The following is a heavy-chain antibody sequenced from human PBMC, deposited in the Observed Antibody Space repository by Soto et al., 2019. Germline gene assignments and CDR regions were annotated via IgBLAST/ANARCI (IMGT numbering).Heavy chain of an antibody. CDR1: GDTVSSNSVA. J-gene: IGHJ6*02. CDR2: TYYRSRWYS. Sequence: SQTLSLTCVGSGDTVSSNSVAWNWVRQSPSRGLEWLGRTYYRSRWYSDYAVSVRSRIDINADTSKNQVSLQLNSVTPEDTAVHFAARRHEDSDYYYYGMDVWGQGTTVTVSS. V-gene: IGHV6-1*01. CDR3: ARRHEDSDYYYYGMDV. D-gene: IGHD2-15*01.